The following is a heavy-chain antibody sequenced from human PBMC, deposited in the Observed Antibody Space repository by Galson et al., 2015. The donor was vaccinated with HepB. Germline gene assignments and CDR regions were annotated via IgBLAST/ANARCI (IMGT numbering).Heavy chain of an antibody. Sequence: SLRLSCEASGFVVSRAYMSWVRQAPGKGLEWVSIIFSAGAPSYEDSVEGRFSLSRNDSESTLSLLMNNLRLDDTAVYFCAIHYGLRSYSGDDAFDIWGQGTTVTVSS. V-gene: IGHV3-53*04. CDR2: IFSAGAP. CDR1: GFVVSRAY. CDR3: AIHYGLRSYSGDDAFDI. J-gene: IGHJ3*02. D-gene: IGHD3-10*01.